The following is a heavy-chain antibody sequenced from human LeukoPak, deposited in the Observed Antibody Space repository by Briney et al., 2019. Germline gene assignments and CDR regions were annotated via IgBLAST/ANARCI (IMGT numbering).Heavy chain of an antibody. CDR2: IIPIFGTA. D-gene: IGHD6-19*01. CDR1: GGTFSSYA. J-gene: IGHJ4*02. CDR3: ARDLSSGWPYDY. Sequence: AASVRVSCKASGGTFSSYAISWVRQAPGQGLEWMGGIIPIFGTANYAQKFQGRVTITADKSTSTAYMELSSLRSEDTAVYYCARDLSSGWPYDYWGQGTLVTVSS. V-gene: IGHV1-69*06.